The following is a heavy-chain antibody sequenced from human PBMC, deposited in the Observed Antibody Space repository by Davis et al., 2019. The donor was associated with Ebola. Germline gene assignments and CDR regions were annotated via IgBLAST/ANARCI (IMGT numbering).Heavy chain of an antibody. Sequence: GGSLRLSCAASGFTVSRNYMSWVRQAPGKGLEWVSYIDSRGRDIYYADSVKGRFTISRDDAKNSLYLQMNSLRAEDTAIYYCAREGIYDYFDYWGQGTLVTVSS. V-gene: IGHV3-11*04. CDR3: AREGIYDYFDY. CDR1: GFTVSRNY. CDR2: IDSRGRDI. D-gene: IGHD5/OR15-5a*01. J-gene: IGHJ4*02.